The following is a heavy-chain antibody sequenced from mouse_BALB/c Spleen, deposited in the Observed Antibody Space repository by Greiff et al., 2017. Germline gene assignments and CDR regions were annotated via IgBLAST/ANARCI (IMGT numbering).Heavy chain of an antibody. CDR1: GYTFSSYW. V-gene: IGHV1-9*01. CDR2: ILPGSGST. Sequence: VQRVESGAELMKPGASVKISCKATGYTFSSYWIEWVKQRPGHGLEWIGEILPGSGSTNYNEKFKGKATFTADTSSNTAYMQLSSLTSEDSAVYYCARSYGSSYWFAYWGQGTLVTVSA. J-gene: IGHJ3*01. CDR3: ARSYGSSYWFAY. D-gene: IGHD1-1*01.